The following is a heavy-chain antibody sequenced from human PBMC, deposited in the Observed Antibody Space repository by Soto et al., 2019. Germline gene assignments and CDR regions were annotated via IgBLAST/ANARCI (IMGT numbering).Heavy chain of an antibody. CDR2: IFSNEEK. V-gene: IGHV2-26*01. D-gene: IGHD3-9*01. CDR3: ARAGLKSDYGTDWFGMDV. J-gene: IGHJ6*02. Sequence: VTLRESGPELVKPTETLTLTCTVSGFALNNVKMGVSWIRQTPGKAPEWLAHIFSNEEKFYTPSLKTRLHISRDSSRGQVVLSRTNTDPVDTGTYFCARAGLKSDYGTDWFGMDVWGPGATVTVSS. CDR1: GFALNNVKMG.